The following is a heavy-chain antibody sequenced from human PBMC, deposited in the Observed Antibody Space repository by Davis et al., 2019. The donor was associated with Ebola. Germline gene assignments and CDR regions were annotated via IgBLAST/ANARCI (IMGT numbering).Heavy chain of an antibody. CDR2: INPSGGST. Sequence: ASVKVSCKASGYTFISYYMHWVRQAPGQGLEWMGIINPSGGSTTYAQKFQGRVTMTRDTSTSTVYMELSSLRSEDTAVYYCARAPHSSTPFDYWGQGILVTVSS. CDR3: ARAPHSSTPFDY. J-gene: IGHJ4*02. V-gene: IGHV1-46*01. CDR1: GYTFISYY. D-gene: IGHD6-13*01.